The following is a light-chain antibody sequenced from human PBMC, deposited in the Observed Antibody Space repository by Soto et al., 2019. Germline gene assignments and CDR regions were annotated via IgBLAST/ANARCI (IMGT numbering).Light chain of an antibody. CDR1: QNVDSY. CDR3: QQYATSPTT. CDR2: GTS. V-gene: IGKV3-20*01. Sequence: EIVLTQSPDTLSLSPGERATVSCRAGQNVDSYLAWYQHKPGQAPRLLIYGTSSRAIGIPGRFSGSGSGTDFTLTISRVEAEDFAVYYCQQYATSPTTFGQGARLDNK. J-gene: IGKJ5*01.